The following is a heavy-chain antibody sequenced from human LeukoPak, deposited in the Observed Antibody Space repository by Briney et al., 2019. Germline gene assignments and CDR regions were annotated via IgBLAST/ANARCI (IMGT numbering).Heavy chain of an antibody. CDR2: ISSSSSYI. CDR1: GFTFSSYT. D-gene: IGHD2-21*02. J-gene: IGHJ5*02. V-gene: IGHV3-21*01. CDR3: ARVTRSPFGWFDP. Sequence: GGSLRLSCAASGFTFSSYTMNWVRQASGKGLEWVSSISSSSSYIYYTDSVKGRFTISRDNAKNSLYLQMNSLRVEDTAVYYCARVTRSPFGWFDPWGQGTLVTVSS.